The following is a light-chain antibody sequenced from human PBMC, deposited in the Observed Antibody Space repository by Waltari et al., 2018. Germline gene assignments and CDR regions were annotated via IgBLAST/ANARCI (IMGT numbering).Light chain of an antibody. V-gene: IGLV5-45*03. CDR3: MIWHSSAWV. J-gene: IGLJ3*02. Sequence: QAVLTQPSSLSASPGASASLTCTLRSGLNVGTYRIHWYQQKPGSPPQYLLRYKSDSDKQQGSGVPSRFSGSKDASANAGILLISGLQSEDEADYYCMIWHSSAWVFGGGTKLTVL. CDR1: SGLNVGTYR. CDR2: YKSDSDK.